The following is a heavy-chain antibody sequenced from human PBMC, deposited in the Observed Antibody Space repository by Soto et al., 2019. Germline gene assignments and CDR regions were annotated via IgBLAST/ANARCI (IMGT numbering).Heavy chain of an antibody. D-gene: IGHD1-26*01. J-gene: IGHJ6*03. CDR3: AYIGGTTTGNYYVGL. CDR1: RSPLISNG. Sequence: VSVEVTCKVSRSPLISNGMGWVRQAPGQGLEWMGGIITYNENMDSARKFEDRLSMTTDTSTTTADVELSNLRSGDTAPYYCAYIGGTTTGNYYVGLCGERTPVTVSS. CDR2: IITYNENM. V-gene: IGHV1-18*04.